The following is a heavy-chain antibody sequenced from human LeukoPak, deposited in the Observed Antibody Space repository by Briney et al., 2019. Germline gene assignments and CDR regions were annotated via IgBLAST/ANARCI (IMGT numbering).Heavy chain of an antibody. Sequence: GGSLRLSCAASGFTFSGSAMHWVRQAPGKGLEWVGRIRSKANSYATAYAASVKGRFPISRDDSKNTAYLQMNSLKTEDTAVYYCTRQEQLIDYWGQGTLVTVSS. CDR1: GFTFSGSA. J-gene: IGHJ4*02. D-gene: IGHD6-13*01. CDR3: TRQEQLIDY. V-gene: IGHV3-73*01. CDR2: IRSKANSYAT.